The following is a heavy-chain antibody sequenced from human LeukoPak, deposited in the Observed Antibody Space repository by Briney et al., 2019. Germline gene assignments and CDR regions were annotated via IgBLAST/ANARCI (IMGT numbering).Heavy chain of an antibody. CDR2: INPNTGGT. J-gene: IGHJ4*02. V-gene: IGHV1-2*02. CDR1: GYTFTDYY. Sequence: ASVKVSCKASGYTFTDYYLHWVRQAPGQGLEWMGWINPNTGGTDYAQNFQGRVALTRDTSISTAYMDLSSLTSDDTAVYYCARALQSLVPYYFDYRGQGTLVTVSS. D-gene: IGHD6-19*01. CDR3: ARALQSLVPYYFDY.